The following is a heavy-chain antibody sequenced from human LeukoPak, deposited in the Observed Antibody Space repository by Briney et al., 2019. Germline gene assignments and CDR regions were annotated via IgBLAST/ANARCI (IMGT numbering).Heavy chain of an antibody. J-gene: IGHJ4*02. Sequence: ASVKVSCKASGGTFSSYAISWVRQAPGQGLEWMGWINTNTGNPTYAQGFTGRFVISLDTSVSTAYLQISSLKAEDTAVYYCARGVGEWFGDLDYWSQGTLVTVSS. D-gene: IGHD3-10*01. V-gene: IGHV7-4-1*02. CDR1: GGTFSSYA. CDR2: INTNTGNP. CDR3: ARGVGEWFGDLDY.